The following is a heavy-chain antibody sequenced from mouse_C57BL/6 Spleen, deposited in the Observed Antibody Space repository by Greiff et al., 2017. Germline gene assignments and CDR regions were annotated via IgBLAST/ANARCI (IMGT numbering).Heavy chain of an antibody. Sequence: EVKLMESGGGLVKPGGSLKLSCAASGFTFSDYGMHWVRQAPEKGLEWVAYISSGSSTIYYADTVKGRFTISRDNAKNTLCLQMTSLRSEDTAMYYCAMQSLIYYGNPHAMDYWGQGTSVTVSS. CDR2: ISSGSSTI. CDR1: GFTFSDYG. V-gene: IGHV5-17*01. CDR3: AMQSLIYYGNPHAMDY. J-gene: IGHJ4*01. D-gene: IGHD2-1*01.